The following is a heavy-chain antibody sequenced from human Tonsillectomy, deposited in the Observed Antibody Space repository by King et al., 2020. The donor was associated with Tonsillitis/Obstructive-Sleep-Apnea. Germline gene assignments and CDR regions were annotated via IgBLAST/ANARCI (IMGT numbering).Heavy chain of an antibody. Sequence: EVQLVESGGGLVQPGGSLRLSCSASGFTFSSYAMHWVRQAPGKGLEYFSSISSNGGCTSYASPLRGRFTISRANSKNTMYLQRSSLRAEEPAVYYCVKDRGNYDFWSGYYTWDAFDIWGQGTMVTVSS. D-gene: IGHD3-3*01. J-gene: IGHJ3*02. CDR2: ISSNGGCT. V-gene: IGHV3-64D*06. CDR3: VKDRGNYDFWSGYYTWDAFDI. CDR1: GFTFSSYA.